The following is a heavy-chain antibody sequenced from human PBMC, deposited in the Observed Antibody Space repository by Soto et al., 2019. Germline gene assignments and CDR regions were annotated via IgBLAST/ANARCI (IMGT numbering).Heavy chain of an antibody. Sequence: ASVKVSCKASGYTFTSSGMSWVRQAPGQGLEWMGWISAHTGSSEYAQRFQGRVTMTTYRSTSTAYMELRSLRSEDTAVYYCAREGYSGYDYGPYYYYGMDVWGQGTTVTVS. V-gene: IGHV1-18*01. D-gene: IGHD5-12*01. CDR1: GYTFTSSG. J-gene: IGHJ6*02. CDR3: AREGYSGYDYGPYYYYGMDV. CDR2: ISAHTGSS.